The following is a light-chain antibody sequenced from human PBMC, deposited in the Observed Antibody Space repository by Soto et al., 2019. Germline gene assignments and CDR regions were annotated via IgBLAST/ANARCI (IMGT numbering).Light chain of an antibody. V-gene: IGKV3-15*01. Sequence: EIVMTQSPATLSVSPGERANLSCRASQRVGSNLAWYQQKPGQAPRLLISGASTRATGIPARFSGSGSGAEFSLTISSLQSEDFAIYYCQQYNVWPLTFGGGTKVEIK. CDR2: GAS. J-gene: IGKJ4*01. CDR3: QQYNVWPLT. CDR1: QRVGSN.